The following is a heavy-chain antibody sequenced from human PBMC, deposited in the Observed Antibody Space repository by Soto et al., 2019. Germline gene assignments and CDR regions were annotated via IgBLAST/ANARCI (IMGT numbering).Heavy chain of an antibody. J-gene: IGHJ6*02. CDR2: IDTAGGT. D-gene: IGHD3-3*01. CDR3: ARGATYYDFWSGYYTSYTYYGMDV. Sequence: GSLILSCEASVFSFSDNYMTLVRQAPGKGLEWVSVIDTAGGTNYAESVKGRFTISRDNAKNTLHLQMNSLRAEDTAVYYCARGATYYDFWSGYYTSYTYYGMDVWGQGTTVTVSS. CDR1: VFSFSDNY. V-gene: IGHV3-53*01.